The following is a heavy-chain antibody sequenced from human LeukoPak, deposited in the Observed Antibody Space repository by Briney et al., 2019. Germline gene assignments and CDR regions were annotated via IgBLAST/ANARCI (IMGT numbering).Heavy chain of an antibody. V-gene: IGHV1-69*05. J-gene: IGHJ4*02. CDR1: GYTFTSYG. D-gene: IGHD2-2*01. CDR3: ARGDLASVRQLPLDY. CDR2: IIPIFGTA. Sequence: GASVKVSCKASGYTFTSYGISWVRQAPGQGLEWMGGIIPIFGTANYAQKFQGRVTITTDESTSTAYMELSSLRSEDTAVYYCARGDLASVRQLPLDYWGQGTLVTVSS.